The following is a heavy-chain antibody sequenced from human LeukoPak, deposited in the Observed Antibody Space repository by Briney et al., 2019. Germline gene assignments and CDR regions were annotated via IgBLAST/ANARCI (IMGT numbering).Heavy chain of an antibody. V-gene: IGHV1-2*02. CDR3: ARDLRYSGSYYGDY. D-gene: IGHD1-26*01. CDR1: GYTFTGYY. CDR2: INPNSGGT. J-gene: IGHJ4*02. Sequence: ASVKASCKASGYTFTGYYMHWVRQAPGQGLEWMGWINPNSGGTNYAQKFQGRVTMTRDTSISTAYMELSRLRSDDTAVYYCARDLRYSGSYYGDYWGQGTLVTVSS.